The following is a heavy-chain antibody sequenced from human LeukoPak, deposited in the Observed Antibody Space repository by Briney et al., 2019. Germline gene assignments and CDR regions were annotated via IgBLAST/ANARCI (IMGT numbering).Heavy chain of an antibody. CDR2: INPSGGST. D-gene: IGHD6-13*01. Sequence: ASVKVSCKASGYTFTSYYMHWVRQAPGRGLEWMGIINPSGGSTSYAQKFQGRVTMTRDTSTSTVYMELSSLRSEDTAVYYCARDRYSSSWYFSYYHYGMDVWGQGTTVTVSS. V-gene: IGHV1-46*01. CDR1: GYTFTSYY. J-gene: IGHJ6*02. CDR3: ARDRYSSSWYFSYYHYGMDV.